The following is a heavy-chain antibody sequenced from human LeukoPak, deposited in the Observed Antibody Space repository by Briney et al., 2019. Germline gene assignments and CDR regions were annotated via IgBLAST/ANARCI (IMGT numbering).Heavy chain of an antibody. V-gene: IGHV4-59*11. CDR2: IYYTGNT. D-gene: IGHD2-21*01. Sequence: SETLSLTCIVSGDSISSRYGGWVRQPPGKGLEWIGYIYYTGNTNYNPSLKSRVTISVDMSKNQFSLTMISVTAGDTPVYYCATDGIDDNNHWFDSSGPATLVTVSA. CDR1: GDSISSRY. J-gene: IGHJ5*01. CDR3: ATDGIDDNNHWFDS.